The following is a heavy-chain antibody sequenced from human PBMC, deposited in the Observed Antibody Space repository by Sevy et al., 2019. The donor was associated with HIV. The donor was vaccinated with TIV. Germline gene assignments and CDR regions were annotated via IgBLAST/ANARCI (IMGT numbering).Heavy chain of an antibody. CDR3: ARDNYYDSSGYYYGFDY. CDR2: ISAYNGNS. Sequence: ASVKVSCKASGYTFTSYGISWVRQAPGQGLEWMGWISAYNGNSNYAQKLQGSVTMTTDTSTSTAYMELRNLRSDDTAVYYCARDNYYDSSGYYYGFDYWGQGTLVTVSS. J-gene: IGHJ4*02. V-gene: IGHV1-18*01. D-gene: IGHD3-22*01. CDR1: GYTFTSYG.